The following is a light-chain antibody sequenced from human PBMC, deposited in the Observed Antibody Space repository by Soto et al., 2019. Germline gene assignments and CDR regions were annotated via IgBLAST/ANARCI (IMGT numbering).Light chain of an antibody. Sequence: DIQMTQSPSSLSASVGDRVTITCQASPDISNYLNWYQQNQGKAPKLLIYEASNLETGVPSRFSGSGSATDFTFTISSLQPEDIATYYCQQYDNRPLTFGGGTKVEIK. J-gene: IGKJ4*01. CDR3: QQYDNRPLT. CDR2: EAS. CDR1: PDISNY. V-gene: IGKV1-33*01.